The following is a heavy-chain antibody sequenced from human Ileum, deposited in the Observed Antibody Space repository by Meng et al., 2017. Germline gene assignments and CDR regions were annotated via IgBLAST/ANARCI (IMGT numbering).Heavy chain of an antibody. D-gene: IGHD4-23*01. CDR2: ISAHSGNT. V-gene: IGHV1-18*01. J-gene: IGHJ4*02. CDR1: GYIFTRYG. Sequence: QVQVGPSGAELQKARASEKVTCKASGYIFTRYGIGWVRQAPGQGLEWMGWISAHSGNTKYAQKLQSRVTMTTDTSTSTAYMELRNLRSDDTAVYYCARDTVGTTLGDYWGQGTLVTVSS. CDR3: ARDTVGTTLGDY.